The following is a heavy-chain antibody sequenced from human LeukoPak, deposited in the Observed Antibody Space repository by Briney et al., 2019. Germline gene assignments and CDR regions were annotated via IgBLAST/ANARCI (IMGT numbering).Heavy chain of an antibody. J-gene: IGHJ6*03. V-gene: IGHV4-34*01. CDR2: INHSGST. Sequence: SETLSLTCAVYGGSFSGYYWSWIRQPPGKGLEWIGEINHSGSTNYNPSLKSRVTISVDTSKNQFSLKLSSVTAADTAVYYCARQVGLWFHYMDVWGKGTTVTISS. D-gene: IGHD3-10*01. CDR3: ARQVGLWFHYMDV. CDR1: GGSFSGYY.